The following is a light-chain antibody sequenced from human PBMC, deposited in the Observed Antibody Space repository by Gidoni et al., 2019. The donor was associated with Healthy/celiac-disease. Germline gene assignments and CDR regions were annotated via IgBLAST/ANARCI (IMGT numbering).Light chain of an antibody. V-gene: IGLV3-21*02. CDR2: DDS. J-gene: IGLJ1*01. Sequence: SYVRTQPPSVSGAPGQTARITWGGNTIGSKSVHWYQQKPGQAPVLVVYDDSARPSGVPERFSGSNSGNTATLTISRVEAGDEADYYCQVWDSSIDYVFGTGTKVTVL. CDR3: QVWDSSIDYV. CDR1: TIGSKS.